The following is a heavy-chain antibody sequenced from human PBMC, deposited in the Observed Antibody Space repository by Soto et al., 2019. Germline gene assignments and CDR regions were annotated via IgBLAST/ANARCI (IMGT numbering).Heavy chain of an antibody. CDR3: VRYDT. Sequence: SETLSLTCTVSGGSISSSSYYWGWIRQPPGKGLEWIGSIYYSGSTSYNPSLESRVTVSVDMSKNQFSLKMTSVTAADTAIYHCVRYDTWGHGILVTVSS. CDR2: IYYSGST. J-gene: IGHJ5*01. CDR1: GGSISSSSYY. V-gene: IGHV4-39*01.